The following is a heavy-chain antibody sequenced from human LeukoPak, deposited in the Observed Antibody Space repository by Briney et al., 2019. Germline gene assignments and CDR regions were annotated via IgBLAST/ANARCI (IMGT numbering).Heavy chain of an antibody. J-gene: IGHJ5*02. CDR2: ICGSGGST. V-gene: IGHV3-23*01. D-gene: IGHD2-21*02. CDR1: GFTFSSYA. CDR3: AKGVVTAIASPNWFDP. Sequence: GGSLRLSCAASGFTFSSYAMSWVSQAPGKGLEWVSAICGSGGSTYYADSVKGRFTISRDNSKNTLYLQLNSLRAEDTAVYYCAKGVVTAIASPNWFDPWGQGTLVTVSS.